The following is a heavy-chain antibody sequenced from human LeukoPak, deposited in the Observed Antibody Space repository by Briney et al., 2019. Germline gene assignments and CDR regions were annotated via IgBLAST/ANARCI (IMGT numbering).Heavy chain of an antibody. D-gene: IGHD3-3*01. J-gene: IGHJ4*02. Sequence: GGSLRLSCAASGLTFSSYSMNWVRQAPGKGLEWVSSISSSSSYIYYADSVKGRFTISRDNAKNSLYLQMNSLRAEDTAVYYCATKGLWNGAYFDYWGQGTLVTVSS. CDR1: GLTFSSYS. CDR3: ATKGLWNGAYFDY. CDR2: ISSSSSYI. V-gene: IGHV3-21*04.